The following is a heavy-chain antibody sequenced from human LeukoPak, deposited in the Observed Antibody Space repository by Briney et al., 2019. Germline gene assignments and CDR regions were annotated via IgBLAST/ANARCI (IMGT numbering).Heavy chain of an antibody. CDR1: GGTFSSYA. J-gene: IGHJ4*02. V-gene: IGHV1-69*05. CDR2: IIPIFGTA. Sequence: SVKVSCKASGGTFSSYAISWVRQAPGQGLEWMGRIIPIFGTANNAQKFQGRVTITTDESTSTAYMELSSLRSEDTAVYYCARGGPMTPIPGGGIFDWGQGTLVTVSS. D-gene: IGHD1-26*01. CDR3: ARGGPMTPIPGGGIFD.